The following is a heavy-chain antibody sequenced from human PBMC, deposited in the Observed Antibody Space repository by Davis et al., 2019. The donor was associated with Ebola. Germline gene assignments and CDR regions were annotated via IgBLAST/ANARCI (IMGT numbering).Heavy chain of an antibody. D-gene: IGHD3-3*01. CDR3: ARTLIFGVVIMSRGHFDY. CDR1: GYTFTSYD. J-gene: IGHJ4*02. Sequence: SVKVSCKASGYTFTSYDINWVRQATGQGLEWMGGIIPIFGTANYAQKFQGRVTITADESTSTAYMELSSLRSEDTAVYYCARTLIFGVVIMSRGHFDYWGQGTLVTVSS. CDR2: IIPIFGTA. V-gene: IGHV1-69*13.